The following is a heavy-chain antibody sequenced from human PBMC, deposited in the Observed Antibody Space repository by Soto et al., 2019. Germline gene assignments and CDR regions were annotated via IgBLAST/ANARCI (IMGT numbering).Heavy chain of an antibody. Sequence: KQSQTLSLTCAISGDSVSSNSAAWNWIRQSPSRGLEWLGRTYYRSKWYNDYAVSVKSRITINPDTSKNQFSLQLNSVTPEDTAVYYCARDLEYSSGWYANWFDPWGQGTLVTVSS. V-gene: IGHV6-1*01. CDR3: ARDLEYSSGWYANWFDP. J-gene: IGHJ5*02. CDR2: TYYRSKWYN. CDR1: GDSVSSNSAA. D-gene: IGHD6-19*01.